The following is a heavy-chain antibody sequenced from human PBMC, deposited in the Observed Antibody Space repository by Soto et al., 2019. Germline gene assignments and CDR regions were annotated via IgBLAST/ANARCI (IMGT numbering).Heavy chain of an antibody. Sequence: EVQLVESGGGLVQPGGSLRLSCAASGFTVSSKYMTWVRQAPGKGLEGVSLIQSGGTTYYAGSVKGRFTISRDTSENTLHRQRDSLRGEAPGVYYCAGDDVLCDGGGCYGIALDVWGKGTTVTVSS. CDR1: GFTVSSKY. J-gene: IGHJ6*04. CDR3: AGDDVLCDGGGCYGIALDV. D-gene: IGHD2-15*01. V-gene: IGHV3-66*01. CDR2: IQSGGTT.